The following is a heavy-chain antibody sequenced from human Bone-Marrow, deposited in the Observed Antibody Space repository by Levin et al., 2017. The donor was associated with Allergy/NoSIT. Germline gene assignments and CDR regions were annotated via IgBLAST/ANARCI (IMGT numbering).Heavy chain of an antibody. J-gene: IGHJ5*02. CDR1: GYTFTKYT. Sequence: GESLKISCKASGYTFTKYTMNWVRQAPGQGLKWMGWINTKTGDPTYAQDFSGRFVFSLDTSVSTAYLQIKGLKAEDSAVYYCARDGVVLGGLDRWGQGTLVTVSS. CDR3: ARDGVVLGGLDR. CDR2: INTKTGDP. V-gene: IGHV7-4-1*02. D-gene: IGHD3-16*01.